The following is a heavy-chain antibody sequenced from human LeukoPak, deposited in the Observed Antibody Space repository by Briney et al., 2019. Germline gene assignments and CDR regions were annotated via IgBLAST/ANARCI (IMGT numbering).Heavy chain of an antibody. V-gene: IGHV4-39*01. CDR1: GGSFSSSGYY. J-gene: IGHJ4*02. D-gene: IGHD2-15*01. CDR3: ARHGLGGGGPVDY. CDR2: IYYSGST. Sequence: SETLSLTCAVSGGSFSSSGYYWGWIRLPPGKGLEWIGSIYYSGSTYYNPSLESRVTISVDTSKSQFSLKLSSATAADTAVYYCARHGLGGGGPVDYWGQGTLVTVSS.